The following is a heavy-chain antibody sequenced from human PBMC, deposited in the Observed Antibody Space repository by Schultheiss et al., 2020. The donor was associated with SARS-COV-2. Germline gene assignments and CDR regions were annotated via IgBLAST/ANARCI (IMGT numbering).Heavy chain of an antibody. D-gene: IGHD5-24*01. V-gene: IGHV4-39*01. CDR1: GGSISSSSYY. Sequence: SETLSLTCTVSGGSISSSSYYWGWIRQPPGKGLEWIGSIYYSGSTYYNPSLKSRVTISVDTSKNQFSLKLSSVTAADTAVYYCARWDGYIPFDYWGQGTLVTVSS. J-gene: IGHJ4*02. CDR3: ARWDGYIPFDY. CDR2: IYYSGST.